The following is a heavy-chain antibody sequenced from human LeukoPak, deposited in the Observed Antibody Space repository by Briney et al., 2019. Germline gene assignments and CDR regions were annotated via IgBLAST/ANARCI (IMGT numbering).Heavy chain of an antibody. D-gene: IGHD3-3*01. CDR2: ISGSGGST. Sequence: QSGGSPRLSCAASGFTFSSYAMSWVRQAPGKGLEWVSAISGSGGSTYYADSVKGRFTISRDNYKNTLYLQMNSLRAEDTAVYYCAKVKVVDFWSGYSAAYYFDYWGQGTLVTVSS. V-gene: IGHV3-23*01. J-gene: IGHJ4*02. CDR3: AKVKVVDFWSGYSAAYYFDY. CDR1: GFTFSSYA.